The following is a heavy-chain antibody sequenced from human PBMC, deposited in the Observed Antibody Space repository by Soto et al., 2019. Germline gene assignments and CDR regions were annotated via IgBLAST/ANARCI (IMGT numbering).Heavy chain of an antibody. CDR3: ARHPRRPRSQARDYYYMDV. CDR1: GGSISSSSYY. J-gene: IGHJ6*03. Sequence: QLQLQESGPGLVKPSETLSLTCTVSGGSISSSSYYWGWIRQPPGKGLEWIGSIYYRGRTYYNPSLKRRVTISVDTSKNQFSLKLSSVTAADTAVYYCARHPRRPRSQARDYYYMDVWGKGTTVTVAS. CDR2: IYYRGRT. V-gene: IGHV4-39*01. D-gene: IGHD2-15*01.